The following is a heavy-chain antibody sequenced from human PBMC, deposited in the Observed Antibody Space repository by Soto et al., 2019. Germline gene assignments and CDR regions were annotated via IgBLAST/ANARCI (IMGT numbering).Heavy chain of an antibody. Sequence: ASVKVSCNASGYTFTSYGISWVRQAPGQGLEWMGWISAYNGNTNYAQKLQGRVTMTTDTSTSTAYMELRSLRSDDTAVYYCARDPLRFLEWLPSYYFDYWGQGTLVTVSS. D-gene: IGHD3-3*01. V-gene: IGHV1-18*01. CDR1: GYTFTSYG. CDR2: ISAYNGNT. J-gene: IGHJ4*02. CDR3: ARDPLRFLEWLPSYYFDY.